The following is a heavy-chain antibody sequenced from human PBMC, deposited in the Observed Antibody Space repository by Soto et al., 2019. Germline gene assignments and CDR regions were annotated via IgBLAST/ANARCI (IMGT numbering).Heavy chain of an antibody. CDR1: GFSLTTSEVG. J-gene: IGHJ2*01. V-gene: IGHV2-5*02. CDR2: IFWDDDK. Sequence: QITLKESGPTLVKPTQTLTLTCTFSGFSLTTSEVGVGWIRQPPGKALEWLALIFWDDDKRYSPSLKTRLTIPKDTSKNQVVLTMTNMDPVDTATYYCAHKSYGNWYFDLWGRGTLVTVSS. CDR3: AHKSYGNWYFDL. D-gene: IGHD4-17*01.